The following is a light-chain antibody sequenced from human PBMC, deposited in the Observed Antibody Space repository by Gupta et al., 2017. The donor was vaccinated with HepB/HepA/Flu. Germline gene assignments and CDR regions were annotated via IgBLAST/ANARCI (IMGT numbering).Light chain of an antibody. CDR1: QNVNRN. J-gene: IGKJ2*03. V-gene: IGKV3-15*01. Sequence: IVMTQSPSTLSLSPGERASFSCRASQNVNRNLAWYQQKPGQAPRLLISDASTRATVIPARFSGSGSETEFTLTISSLQSEDFAVYYCQQYNNWPGSFGQGTKLEIK. CDR3: QQYNNWPGS. CDR2: DAS.